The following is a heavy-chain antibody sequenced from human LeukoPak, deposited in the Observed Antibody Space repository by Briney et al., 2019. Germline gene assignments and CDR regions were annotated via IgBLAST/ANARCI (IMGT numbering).Heavy chain of an antibody. CDR1: GYTFTGYH. J-gene: IGHJ4*02. CDR3: ARQYYDVINYPPAY. Sequence: ASVKVSCKASGYTFTGYHIHWVRQAPGQGLEWMGWINPNSGGTYYAQNFQGRVTMTRDTSISTAYMELSRLRSDDTAVYYCARQYYDVINYPPAYWGQGTLVIVSS. CDR2: INPNSGGT. D-gene: IGHD3-22*01. V-gene: IGHV1-2*02.